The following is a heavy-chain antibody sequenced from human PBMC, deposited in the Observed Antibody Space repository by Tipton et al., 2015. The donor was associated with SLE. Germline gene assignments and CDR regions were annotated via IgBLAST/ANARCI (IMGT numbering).Heavy chain of an antibody. CDR3: ATYGGGV. CDR1: GYSISSGYY. J-gene: IGHJ3*01. V-gene: IGHV4-38-2*01. D-gene: IGHD4-17*01. Sequence: TLSLTCAVSGYSISSGYYWGWIRQPPGKGLEWIGDIYYSGSTYYNLSLKSRVTISVDTSKNQFSLKLSSVTAADAAVYYCATYGGGVWGQGTMVTVSS. CDR2: IYYSGST.